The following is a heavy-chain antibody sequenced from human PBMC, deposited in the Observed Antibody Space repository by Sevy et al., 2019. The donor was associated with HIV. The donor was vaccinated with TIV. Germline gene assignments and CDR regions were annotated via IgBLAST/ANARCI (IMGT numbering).Heavy chain of an antibody. D-gene: IGHD5-12*01. J-gene: IGHJ4*02. V-gene: IGHV3-48*03. CDR1: GFTFSSYE. CDR3: XXXXXXXXXXVAHFDY. CDR2: ISNSGSNI. Sequence: GESLKISCTASGFTFSSYEMNWVRQAPGKGLEWVSYISNSGSNIYYSDSVKGRFTISRDNAKNSLYLQMNSLRAEDXXXXXXXXXXXXXXXXVAHFDYWGRGTLVTVSS.